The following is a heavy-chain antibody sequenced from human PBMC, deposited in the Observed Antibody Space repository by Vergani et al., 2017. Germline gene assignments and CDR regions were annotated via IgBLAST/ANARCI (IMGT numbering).Heavy chain of an antibody. V-gene: IGHV5-51*01. D-gene: IGHD3-22*01. CDR3: ARLYGRDSSGSKYFDY. J-gene: IGHJ4*02. Sequence: EVQLVQSGAEVKKPGESLKISCQISGYSFTNYWIGWVRQMPGKGLKWMGIIHPADSDTRYSPSFQGQVTISVDKSISTAYLQRSSLRASDSAMYYCARLYGRDSSGSKYFDYWGQGTLVTVSS. CDR1: GYSFTNYW. CDR2: IHPADSDT.